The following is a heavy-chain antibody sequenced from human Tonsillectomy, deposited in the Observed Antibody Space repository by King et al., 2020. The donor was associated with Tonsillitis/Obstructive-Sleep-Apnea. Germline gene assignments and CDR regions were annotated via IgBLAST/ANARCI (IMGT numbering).Heavy chain of an antibody. J-gene: IGHJ4*02. CDR3: AKDTMVRGAISPSFDY. V-gene: IGHV3-9*01. Sequence: VQLVESGGGLVQPGRSLRLSCAASGFTFDDYAMHWVRQDPGKGLEWVSGISWNSGSIGYADSVKGRFTISRDNAKNSLFLQMDSLTAEDTALYYCAKDTMVRGAISPSFDYWGQGTLVTVSS. D-gene: IGHD3-10*01. CDR1: GFTFDDYA. CDR2: ISWNSGSI.